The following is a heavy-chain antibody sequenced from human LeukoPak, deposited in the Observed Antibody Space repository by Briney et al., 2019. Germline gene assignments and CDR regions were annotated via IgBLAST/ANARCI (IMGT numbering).Heavy chain of an antibody. V-gene: IGHV3-30*04. CDR1: GFTFSSYA. CDR3: ARGGDGYSSGWYRAFDI. J-gene: IGHJ3*02. D-gene: IGHD6-19*01. Sequence: GRSLRLSCAASGFTFSSYAMHWVRQAPGKGLERVAVISYDGSNKYYADSVKGRFTISRDNSKNTLYLQMNSLRAEDTAVYYCARGGDGYSSGWYRAFDIWGQGTMVTVSS. CDR2: ISYDGSNK.